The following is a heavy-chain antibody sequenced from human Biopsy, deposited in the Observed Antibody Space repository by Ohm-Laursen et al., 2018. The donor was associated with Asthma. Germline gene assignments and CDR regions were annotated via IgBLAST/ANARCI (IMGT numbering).Heavy chain of an antibody. Sequence: TLSLTCAVYGGSLSGYYWTWIRQTPGRGLEWIGEVTHSGSANYNPSLKRRVTILLDSSKNQFSLKVRSLTAADTAVYYCARAAYYGGNGFDYWGQGTLVTVSS. CDR3: ARAAYYGGNGFDY. CDR1: GGSLSGYY. D-gene: IGHD4-23*01. V-gene: IGHV4-34*01. J-gene: IGHJ4*02. CDR2: VTHSGSA.